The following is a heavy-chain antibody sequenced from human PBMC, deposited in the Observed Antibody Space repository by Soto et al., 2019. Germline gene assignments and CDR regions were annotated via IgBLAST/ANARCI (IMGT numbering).Heavy chain of an antibody. CDR2: IYGGGST. D-gene: IGHD3-10*01. J-gene: IGHJ4*02. Sequence: EVQLVETGGDLIQPGGSLRLSCAASGFTVSSSYMIWVRQAPGKGLEWVSVIYGGGSTYYADSVKGRFTISRDNSKNTLYLQMNSLRAEDTAVYYCANAQLGSVGRPVYWGQGTLVTVSS. V-gene: IGHV3-53*02. CDR1: GFTVSSSY. CDR3: ANAQLGSVGRPVY.